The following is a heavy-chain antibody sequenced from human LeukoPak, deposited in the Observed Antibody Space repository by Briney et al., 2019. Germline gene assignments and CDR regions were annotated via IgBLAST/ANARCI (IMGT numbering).Heavy chain of an antibody. V-gene: IGHV3-30*02. Sequence: GGSLRLSCAASGFTFSSYGMHWVRQAPGKGLEWVAFIRYDGSNKYYADSVKGRFTISRDNSKNTLYLQMNSLRAEDTAVYYCAKDGRLGQQLAPGSICDYWGQGTLVTVSS. CDR2: IRYDGSNK. CDR3: AKDGRLGQQLAPGSICDY. D-gene: IGHD6-13*01. CDR1: GFTFSSYG. J-gene: IGHJ4*02.